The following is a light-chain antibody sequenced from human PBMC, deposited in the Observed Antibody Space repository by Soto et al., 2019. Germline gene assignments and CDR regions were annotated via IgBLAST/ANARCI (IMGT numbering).Light chain of an antibody. J-gene: IGLJ2*01. CDR1: SSNIGSNT. CDR3: AAWDDSLNGVL. V-gene: IGLV1-44*01. CDR2: RNN. Sequence: QSVLTQPPSASGTLGQRVTISCSGSSSNIGSNTVNWYQQLPGTAPKLLIYRNNQRPSGVPDRFSGSKSGTSASLAISGLQSEDEADYYCAAWDDSLNGVLFGGGTKLTVL.